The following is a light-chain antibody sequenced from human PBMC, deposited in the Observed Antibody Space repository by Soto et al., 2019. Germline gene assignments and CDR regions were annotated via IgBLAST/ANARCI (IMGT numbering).Light chain of an antibody. CDR1: QSVSNY. J-gene: IGKJ3*01. CDR2: DVT. V-gene: IGKV3-11*01. Sequence: EIVLTQSPATLSLSPGERATLSCRAIQSVSNYLAWYQQKPGQAPRLLIYDVTNRATGIPARFSGSGSGTDFTLTISSLEPEDFAVYYCQSLFTFGPGTKVDIK. CDR3: QSLFT.